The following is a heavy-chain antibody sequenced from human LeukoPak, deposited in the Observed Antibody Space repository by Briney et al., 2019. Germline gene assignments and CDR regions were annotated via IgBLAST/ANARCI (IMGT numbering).Heavy chain of an antibody. D-gene: IGHD3-10*01. CDR2: IYYSGST. Sequence: SETLSLTCTVSGGSISSSSYYWGWIRQPPGKGLEWIGSIYYSGSTYYNPSLKSRVTISVDTSKNQFSLKLSSVTAADTAVYYCARGDRGVIRLGRNDPFDPWGQGTLVTVSS. J-gene: IGHJ5*02. CDR3: ARGDRGVIRLGRNDPFDP. CDR1: GGSISSSSYY. V-gene: IGHV4-39*07.